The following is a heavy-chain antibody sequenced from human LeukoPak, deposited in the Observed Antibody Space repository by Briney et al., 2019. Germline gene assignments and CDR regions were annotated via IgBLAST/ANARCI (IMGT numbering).Heavy chain of an antibody. CDR2: ISAYNGNT. CDR1: GYTFTSYG. CDR3: ARDAEYCSGGSCWDLFDY. V-gene: IGHV1-18*01. Sequence: ASVKVSCKASGYTFTSYGISWVRQTPGQGLEWMGWISAYNGNTNYAQKLQGRVTMTTDTSTSTAYMELRSLRSDDTAVYYCARDAEYCSGGSCWDLFDYWGQGTLVTVSS. D-gene: IGHD2-15*01. J-gene: IGHJ4*02.